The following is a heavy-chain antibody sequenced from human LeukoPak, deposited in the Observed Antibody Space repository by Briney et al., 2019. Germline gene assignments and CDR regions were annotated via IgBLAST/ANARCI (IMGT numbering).Heavy chain of an antibody. CDR1: GGSISSYY. CDR2: IYYSGST. D-gene: IGHD2-2*02. CDR3: ARDGAYCSSTSCYTGGYYYYYGMDV. Sequence: SETLSLTCTVSGGSISSYYWSWIRQPPGKGLEWIGYIYYSGSTNYNPSLKSRVTMSVDTSKNQFSLKLSSVTAADTAVYYCARDGAYCSSTSCYTGGYYYYYGMDVWGQGTTVTVSS. V-gene: IGHV4-59*12. J-gene: IGHJ6*02.